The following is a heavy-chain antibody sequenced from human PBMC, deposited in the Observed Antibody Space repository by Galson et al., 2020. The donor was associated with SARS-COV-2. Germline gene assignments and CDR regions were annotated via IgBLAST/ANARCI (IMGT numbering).Heavy chain of an antibody. V-gene: IGHV4-31*03. Sequence: ASVTLSLTCTVSGGSIRSGGYYWNWIRQQPGKGLEWVGDIDDSGSTHYNPSLKSRVTISIDTSKNQFSLKLSSVTAADTGVYYCARDRGKIELWKTGGGFDHWGQGTLVNVSS. J-gene: IGHJ4*02. D-gene: IGHD5-18*01. CDR3: ARDRGKIELWKTGGGFDH. CDR1: GGSIRSGGYY. CDR2: IDDSGST.